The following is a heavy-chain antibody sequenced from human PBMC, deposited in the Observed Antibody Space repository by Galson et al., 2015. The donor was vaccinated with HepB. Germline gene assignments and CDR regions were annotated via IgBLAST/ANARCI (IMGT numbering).Heavy chain of an antibody. CDR1: GFTFTNAW. CDR3: TTDPGDYEDY. V-gene: IGHV3-15*01. D-gene: IGHD4-17*01. CDR2: IKNKADGETT. J-gene: IGHJ4*02. Sequence: SLRLSCAGSGFTFTNAWMSWVRQAPGKGLEWVGRIKNKADGETTDYAAPVRGRFTISRDDSKNTLYLLMNSLKIEDTAMYYCTTDPGDYEDYWGQGTLVTVSS.